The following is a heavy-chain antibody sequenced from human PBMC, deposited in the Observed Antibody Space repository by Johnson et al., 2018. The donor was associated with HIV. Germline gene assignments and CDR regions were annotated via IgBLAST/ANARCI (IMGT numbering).Heavy chain of an antibody. CDR3: AKRAPGYDSSGYRNAFDS. CDR2: ISHDANNK. J-gene: IGHJ3*02. D-gene: IGHD3-22*01. CDR1: GFIFSDFG. V-gene: IGHV3-30*18. Sequence: QVQLVESGGTVVQPGRSLRLSCAASGFIFSDFGMHWVRQAPGKGLEWVAVISHDANNKFYADSVKGRFAVSRDTSKNTLYLQMNSLRAEDTAVYYCAKRAPGYDSSGYRNAFDSWGQGTMVTVSS.